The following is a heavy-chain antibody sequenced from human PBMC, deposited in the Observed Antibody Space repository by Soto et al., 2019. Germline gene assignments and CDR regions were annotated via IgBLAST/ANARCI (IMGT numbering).Heavy chain of an antibody. Sequence: EVQLVESGGGLVQPGESLRLSCAASGFTFSAFWMTWLRQAPGKGLEWVANIKRDGTVTHYGDSVEGRCTLSRDNAQNSLFLQPNSLRPEDTAMYYCARDLSPPGEFFYDAIDVWGQGTFVTVSS. CDR1: GFTFSAFW. D-gene: IGHD2-21*01. CDR2: IKRDGTVT. CDR3: ARDLSPPGEFFYDAIDV. J-gene: IGHJ3*01. V-gene: IGHV3-7*04.